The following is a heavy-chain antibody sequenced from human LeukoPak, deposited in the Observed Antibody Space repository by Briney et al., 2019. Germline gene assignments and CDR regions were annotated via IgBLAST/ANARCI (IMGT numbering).Heavy chain of an antibody. D-gene: IGHD3-22*01. J-gene: IGHJ4*02. CDR2: INPNSGGT. CDR3: ARDSSGYYLKYYFDY. CDR1: GYTFTSYY. Sequence: ASVKVSCKASGYTFTSYYMHWVRQAPGQGLEWMGWINPNSGGTNYAQKFQGRVTMTRDTSISTAYMELSRLRSDDTAVYYCARDSSGYYLKYYFDYWGQGTLVTVSS. V-gene: IGHV1-2*02.